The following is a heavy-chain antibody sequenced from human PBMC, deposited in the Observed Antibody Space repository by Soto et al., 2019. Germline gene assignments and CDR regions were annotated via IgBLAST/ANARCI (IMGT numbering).Heavy chain of an antibody. CDR1: GGSISSGDYY. CDR3: ARRYCSSASCYMDV. V-gene: IGHV4-30-4*01. CDR2: IYYSGST. J-gene: IGHJ6*02. Sequence: SETLSLTCTVSGGSISSGDYYWSWIRQPPGEGLEWIGYIYYSGSTYYNPSLKSRVTISVDTSKNQFSLKLSSVTAADTAVYYCARRYCSSASCYMDVWGQGTTVTVSS. D-gene: IGHD2-2*01.